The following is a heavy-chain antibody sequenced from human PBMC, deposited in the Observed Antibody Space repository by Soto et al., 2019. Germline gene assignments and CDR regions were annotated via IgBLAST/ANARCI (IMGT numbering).Heavy chain of an antibody. Sequence: GASVKVSCKASGSGFIRSGIQWVRQAHGRRLEWVGWIVVASGQTNYAQNFRGRVAITRDTSTATAYIELTGLTSEDTAVYFCSADRPDIGVGWWVWGQGTTVTVS. CDR3: SADRPDIGVGWWV. CDR1: GSGFIRSG. D-gene: IGHD2-15*01. CDR2: IVVASGQT. J-gene: IGHJ6*02. V-gene: IGHV1-58*02.